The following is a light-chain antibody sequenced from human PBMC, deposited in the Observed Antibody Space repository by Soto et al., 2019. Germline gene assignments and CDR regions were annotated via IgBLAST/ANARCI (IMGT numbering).Light chain of an antibody. J-gene: IGKJ5*01. CDR2: DAY. Sequence: EIVLTQSPGTLSLSPGERATLSCRVSQSVSSSCLGWYQQKPGQAPRLLIYDAYSRVTGSPDRFSGSGSGTDFTLTISRLEPEGFAVYYCQQYCSSPITFGQGTRLEIK. CDR3: QQYCSSPIT. CDR1: QSVSSSC. V-gene: IGKV3-20*01.